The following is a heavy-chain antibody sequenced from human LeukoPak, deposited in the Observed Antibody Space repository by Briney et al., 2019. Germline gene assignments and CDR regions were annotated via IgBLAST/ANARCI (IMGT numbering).Heavy chain of an antibody. CDR2: INPNSGGT. CDR3: ARLPDILTAFDI. V-gene: IGHV1-2*02. CDR1: GYTFTGYY. J-gene: IGHJ3*02. Sequence: GSSVKVSCKASGYTFTGYYMHWVRQAPGQGLEWMGWINPNSGGTNYAQKFQGRVTMTRDTSISTAYMELSRLRSDDTAVYYCARLPDILTAFDIWGQGTMVTVSS. D-gene: IGHD3-9*01.